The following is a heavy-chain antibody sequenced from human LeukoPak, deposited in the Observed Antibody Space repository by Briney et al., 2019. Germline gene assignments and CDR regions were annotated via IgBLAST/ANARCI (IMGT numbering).Heavy chain of an antibody. CDR3: ARRKDYYYYMDV. J-gene: IGHJ6*03. V-gene: IGHV4-38-2*02. CDR2: IYHSGST. Sequence: SETLSLTCTVSGYSISSGYYWGWIRQPPGKGLEWIGSIYHSGSTNYNPSLKSRVTIPVDTSKNQFSLKLSSVTAADTAVYYCARRKDYYYYMDVWGKGTTVTVSS. CDR1: GYSISSGYY.